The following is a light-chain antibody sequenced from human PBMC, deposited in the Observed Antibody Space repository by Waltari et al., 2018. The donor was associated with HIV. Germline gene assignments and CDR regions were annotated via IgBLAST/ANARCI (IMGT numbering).Light chain of an antibody. CDR2: LNSDGSH. CDR1: SGHSSYA. Sequence: QLVLTQSPSASASLGASVKLTCTLSSGHSSYAIAWHQQQPEKGPRYLMKLNSDGSHRKGDGIPDRFSGSSSGADRYLTISSLQSEDEADYYCQTWDTGIQVFGGGTKLTVL. J-gene: IGLJ2*01. V-gene: IGLV4-69*01. CDR3: QTWDTGIQV.